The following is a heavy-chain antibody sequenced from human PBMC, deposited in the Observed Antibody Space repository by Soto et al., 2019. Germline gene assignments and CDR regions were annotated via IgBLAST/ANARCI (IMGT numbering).Heavy chain of an antibody. V-gene: IGHV4-31*03. CDR1: VGSISSGGYY. D-gene: IGHD6-19*01. J-gene: IGHJ4*02. CDR2: IYYSGST. Sequence: SETVCLTGTVSVGSISSGGYYWSWIRQHPGKGLEWIGYIYYSGSTYYNPSLKSRVTISVDTSKNQFSLKLSSVTAADTAVYYCARDSSCWYTHCFEYWGQGTLVTVSS. CDR3: ARDSSCWYTHCFEY.